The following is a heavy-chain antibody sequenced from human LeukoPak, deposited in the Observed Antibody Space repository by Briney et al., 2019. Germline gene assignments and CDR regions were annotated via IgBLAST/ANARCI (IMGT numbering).Heavy chain of an antibody. V-gene: IGHV1-69*13. CDR1: GGTFSRYA. Sequence: ASVKVSCKASGGTFSRYAMSWVRQAPGQGLKWRGGIIPIFGTANYAQKFQGRVTITADESTSTAYMELSSLRSEDTAVYYCARAITMVRGVIQGLHYWGQGTLVTVSS. CDR3: ARAITMVRGVIQGLHY. CDR2: IIPIFGTA. D-gene: IGHD3-10*01. J-gene: IGHJ4*02.